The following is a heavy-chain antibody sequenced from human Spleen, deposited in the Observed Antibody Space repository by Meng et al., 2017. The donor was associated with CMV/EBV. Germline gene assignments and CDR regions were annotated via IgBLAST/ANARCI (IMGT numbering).Heavy chain of an antibody. CDR1: GYTFGNYA. CDR2: ISFDGNNK. D-gene: IGHD3-22*01. V-gene: IGHV3-30-3*01. CDR3: ARGRYYYDTSRLKDY. Sequence: GESLKISCVGSGYTFGNYAMHWVRQAPGKGLEWVAVISFDGNNKYHADSVKGRFTISRDNSKNMLFLRMNSLRAEDTAVYYCARGRYYYDTSRLKDYWGQGTLVTVSS. J-gene: IGHJ4*02.